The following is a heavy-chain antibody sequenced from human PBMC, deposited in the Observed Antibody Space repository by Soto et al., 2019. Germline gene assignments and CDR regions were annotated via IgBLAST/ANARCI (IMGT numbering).Heavy chain of an antibody. V-gene: IGHV4-31*03. J-gene: IGHJ5*02. Sequence: SETLSLTCTVSGGSISSGGYYWSWIRQHPGKGLEWIGYIYYGGSTYYNPSLKSRVTISVDTSKNQFSLKLSSVTAADTAVYYCAREGPGPPGIAAAGRRPGWFDPWGQGTLVTVSS. CDR3: AREGPGPPGIAAAGRRPGWFDP. D-gene: IGHD6-13*01. CDR1: GGSISSGGYY. CDR2: IYYGGST.